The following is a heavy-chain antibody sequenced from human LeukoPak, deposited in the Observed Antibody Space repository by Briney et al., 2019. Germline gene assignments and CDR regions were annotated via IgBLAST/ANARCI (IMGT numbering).Heavy chain of an antibody. V-gene: IGHV3-21*04. J-gene: IGHJ5*02. CDR2: ISSSSSYI. D-gene: IGHD6-19*01. CDR1: GFTFSSYS. CDR3: AKGQDSSGWYNWFDP. Sequence: GGSLRLSCAASGFTFSSYSMNWVRQAPGKGLEWVSSISSSSSYIYYADSVKGRFTISRDNSKDTLYLQMNSLRAEDTAVYYCAKGQDSSGWYNWFDPWGQGTLVTVSS.